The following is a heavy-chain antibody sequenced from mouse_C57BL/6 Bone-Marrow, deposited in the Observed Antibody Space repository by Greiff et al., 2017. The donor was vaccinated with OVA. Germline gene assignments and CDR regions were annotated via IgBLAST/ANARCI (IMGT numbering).Heavy chain of an antibody. V-gene: IGHV8-8*01. D-gene: IGHD1-1*01. Sequence: QVTLKESGPGILQPSQSLSLTCSFSGFSLSTFGMGLGWIRQPSGQGLEWLAHIWWDDNKYSHPALKRRRTISEDTSKNQVLLKSASVATADTATYYCARIWTTRVDYWGQGTTLTVSS. J-gene: IGHJ2*01. CDR2: IWWDDNK. CDR1: GFSLSTFGMG. CDR3: ARIWTTRVDY.